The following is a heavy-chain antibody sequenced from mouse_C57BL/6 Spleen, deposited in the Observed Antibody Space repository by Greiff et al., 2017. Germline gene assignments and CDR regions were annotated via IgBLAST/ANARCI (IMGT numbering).Heavy chain of an antibody. CDR2: ISDGASYT. D-gene: IGHD2-1*01. V-gene: IGHV5-4*03. CDR1: GFTFSSYA. Sequence: EVKLVESGGGLVKPGGSLKLSCAASGFTFSSYAMSWVRQTPETRLEWVATISDGASYTYYPDNVKGRFTISRDNATNNLYLQLSHLKSEDTARYDCARTNYYGNYYDVDYWGQGTTLTVAS. CDR3: ARTNYYGNYYDVDY. J-gene: IGHJ2*01.